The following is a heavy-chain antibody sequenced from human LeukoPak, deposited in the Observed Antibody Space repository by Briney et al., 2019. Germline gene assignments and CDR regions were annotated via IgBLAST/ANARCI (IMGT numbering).Heavy chain of an antibody. Sequence: SETLSLTCAVYGESFSDYSWNWIRQPPGKGLEWIGEINHIGGTNYNPSLKSRVTISVDTSKNQFSLKLSSVTAADAAVYYCARVELLGWFDPWGQGTLVTVSS. CDR1: GESFSDYS. V-gene: IGHV4-34*01. J-gene: IGHJ5*02. CDR2: INHIGGT. CDR3: ARVELLGWFDP. D-gene: IGHD1-26*01.